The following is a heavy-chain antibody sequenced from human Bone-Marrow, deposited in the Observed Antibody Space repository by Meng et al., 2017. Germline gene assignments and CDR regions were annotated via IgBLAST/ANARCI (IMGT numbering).Heavy chain of an antibody. CDR1: LGAINSAVYY. J-gene: IGHJ5*02. V-gene: IGHV4-31*01. CDR2: SFYTENT. D-gene: IGHD2-15*01. Sequence: VQLQGAYPGLWKAGQGRSRTCSGSLGAINSAVYYLSLILQHPGKCLECIGYSFYTENTYYNPSLKSPMAIALDKSKNQFSLNLNAVAAADTAVYYCVLLYGVVAASWFDPWGQGALVTVSS. CDR3: VLLYGVVAASWFDP.